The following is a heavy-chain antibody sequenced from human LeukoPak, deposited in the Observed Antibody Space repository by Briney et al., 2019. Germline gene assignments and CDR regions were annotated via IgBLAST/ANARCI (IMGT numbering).Heavy chain of an antibody. J-gene: IGHJ3*02. D-gene: IGHD1-26*01. CDR1: GGSFSGYY. CDR3: ARSTPAWEDAFDI. CDR2: INHSGST. Sequence: PSETLSLTCAVYGGSFSGYYWSWIRQRPGKGLEWIGEINHSGSTNYNPSLKSRVTISVDTSKNQFSLKLSSVTAADTAVYYCARSTPAWEDAFDIWGQGTMVTVSS. V-gene: IGHV4-34*01.